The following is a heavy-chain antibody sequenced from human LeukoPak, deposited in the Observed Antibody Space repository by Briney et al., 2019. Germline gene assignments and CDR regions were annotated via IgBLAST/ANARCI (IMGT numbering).Heavy chain of an antibody. CDR2: MSPKSANT. CDR3: ARTPPGGLIDY. V-gene: IGHV1-8*03. Sequence: ASVKVSCKASGYTFTSYDINWVRQASGQGLEWMGWMSPKSANTGYAQKFQRRVTITRDTSISTAYMELSSLTSEDTAVYYCARTPPGGLIDYWGQGTLVTVSS. D-gene: IGHD3-10*01. J-gene: IGHJ4*02. CDR1: GYTFTSYD.